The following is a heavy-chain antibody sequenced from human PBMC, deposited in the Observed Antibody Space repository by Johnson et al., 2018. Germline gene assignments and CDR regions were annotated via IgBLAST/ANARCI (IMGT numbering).Heavy chain of an antibody. Sequence: VQLVQSGGGLVKPGGSLRLSCAASGFTFTKAWMNWVRQAPGKGLEWVGRIKSKSDGGTTDYAAPVKGRFTLSRDDSKSTLYLEVNSLQTEEKAVYFCTTDNGGAEVATPFQYAFNIWGQVTLVIVSS. CDR1: GFTFTKAW. D-gene: IGHD2-15*01. V-gene: IGHV3-15*07. J-gene: IGHJ3*02. CDR2: IKSKSDGGTT. CDR3: TTDNGGAEVATPFQYAFNI.